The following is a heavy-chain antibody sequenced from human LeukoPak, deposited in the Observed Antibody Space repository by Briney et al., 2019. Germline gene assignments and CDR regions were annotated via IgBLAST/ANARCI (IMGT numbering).Heavy chain of an antibody. CDR3: ARIAGGFMVRGPWHQMDFDY. D-gene: IGHD3-10*01. J-gene: IGHJ4*02. V-gene: IGHV1-18*01. Sequence: GASVKVSCKASGYTFTSYGISWVRQAPGQGLEWMGWISAYNGNTNYAQKLQGRVTMTTDTFTSTAYMELRSLRSDDTAVYYCARIAGGFMVRGPWHQMDFDYWGQGTLVTVSS. CDR1: GYTFTSYG. CDR2: ISAYNGNT.